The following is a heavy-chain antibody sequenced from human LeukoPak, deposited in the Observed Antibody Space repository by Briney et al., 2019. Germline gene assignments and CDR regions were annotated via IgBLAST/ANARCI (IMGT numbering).Heavy chain of an antibody. CDR3: ARSNYGSGSYNPYYFDY. CDR1: GYTFTSYA. Sequence: ASVKVSCKASGYTFTSYAMNWVRQAPGQGLEWMGIINPSGGSTSYAQKFQGRVTMTRDTSTSTVYMELSSLRSEDTAVYYCARSNYGSGSYNPYYFDYWGQGTLVTVSS. CDR2: INPSGGST. D-gene: IGHD3-10*01. J-gene: IGHJ4*02. V-gene: IGHV1-46*01.